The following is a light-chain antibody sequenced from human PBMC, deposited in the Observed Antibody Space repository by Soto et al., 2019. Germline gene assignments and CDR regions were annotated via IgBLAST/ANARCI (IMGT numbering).Light chain of an antibody. CDR1: QSVSTK. V-gene: IGKV3-15*01. CDR3: QQYNHCSPIT. J-gene: IGKJ5*01. Sequence: LSPVPLSVSPGERPTLSCRASQSVSTKLASYQKKPRQAPTLLIYDTSTRAPGTPARVRGSGSGTESSLSISSLQSEDSAAYICQQYNHCSPITLRHATLLE. CDR2: DTS.